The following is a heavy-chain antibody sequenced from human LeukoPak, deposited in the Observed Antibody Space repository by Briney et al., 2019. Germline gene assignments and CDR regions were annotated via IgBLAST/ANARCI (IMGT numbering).Heavy chain of an antibody. V-gene: IGHV5-51*01. J-gene: IGHJ4*02. CDR3: TRRGGTAMATDY. Sequence: GESLKISCKGSGYTFTSNWIGWVPQMPGKGLELMGIIFPGDSDTRYSPSFEGQVTISADESTSTAFLQWSSLQASDTAMYYCTRRGGTAMATDYWGQGTLVTVSS. CDR1: GYTFTSNW. CDR2: IFPGDSDT. D-gene: IGHD5-18*01.